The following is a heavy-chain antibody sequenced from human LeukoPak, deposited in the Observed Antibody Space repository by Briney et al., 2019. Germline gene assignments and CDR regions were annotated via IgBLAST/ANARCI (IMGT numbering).Heavy chain of an antibody. V-gene: IGHV4-39*07. J-gene: IGHJ4*02. CDR2: IYYSGST. CDR3: ARVGSYCFEY. Sequence: PSETLSLTCTVSGGSISSSSSYWGWIRQPPGKGLEWIGGIYYSGSTYYNPSLRSRVTMSVDTSKHQFSLKLSSVTAADTAVYYCARVGSYCFEYWGQGTLVTVST. D-gene: IGHD3-10*01. CDR1: GGSISSSSSY.